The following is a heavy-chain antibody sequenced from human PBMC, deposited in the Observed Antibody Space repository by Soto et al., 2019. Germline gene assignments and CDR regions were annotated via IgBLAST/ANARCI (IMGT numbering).Heavy chain of an antibody. D-gene: IGHD5-18*01. V-gene: IGHV4-31*03. CDR1: GGSISSGGFY. CDR2: IYYTGST. Sequence: QEQLQESGPGLVKPSQTLSLTCTVSGGSISSGGFYWSWIRQHPGKGLEWIGYIYYTGSTYYNPSLQIRVTISVYTSKNQFFLRLSSVTAAATAVYYCALTRGVYSSGLVLGDWGQGTPVTVSS. J-gene: IGHJ4*02. CDR3: ALTRGVYSSGLVLGD.